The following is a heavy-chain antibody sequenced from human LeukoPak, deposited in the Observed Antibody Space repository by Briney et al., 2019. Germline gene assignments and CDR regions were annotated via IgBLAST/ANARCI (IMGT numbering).Heavy chain of an antibody. CDR1: GGTFSSYT. CDR2: IIPILGIA. Sequence: ASVKVSCKASGGTFSSYTISWVRQAPGQGLEWMGWIIPILGIANYAQKFQGRVTITADKSTSTAYMELSSLRSEDTAVYYCAGAVAGRISYFQHWGQGTLVTVSS. V-gene: IGHV1-69*02. D-gene: IGHD6-19*01. J-gene: IGHJ1*01. CDR3: AGAVAGRISYFQH.